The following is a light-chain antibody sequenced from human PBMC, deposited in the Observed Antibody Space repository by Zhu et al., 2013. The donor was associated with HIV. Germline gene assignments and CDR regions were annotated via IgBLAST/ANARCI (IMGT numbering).Light chain of an antibody. Sequence: QSALTQPRSVSGSPGQSVTISCTGTSSDVGAWTYVSWYQQYPGKAPKLMIYDVNKRPSGVPDRFSASKSGITASLTISGLQTEDAAHYYCCSYTGAGYVFGTGTEVTVL. CDR1: SSDVGAWTY. CDR2: DVN. CDR3: CSYTGAGYV. V-gene: IGLV2-11*01. J-gene: IGLJ1*01.